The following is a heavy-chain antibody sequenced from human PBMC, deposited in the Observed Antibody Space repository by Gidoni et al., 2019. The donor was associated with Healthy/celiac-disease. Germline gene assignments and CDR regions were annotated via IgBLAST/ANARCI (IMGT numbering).Heavy chain of an antibody. V-gene: IGHV1-2*02. CDR3: ARDVSVPAAIPGYYYYGMDV. Sequence: QVQLVQSGAEVKKPGASVKVSCKASGYTFTCYYMHWVRQAPGQGLEWMGWINPNSGGTNYAQKFQGRVTMTRDTSISTAYMELSRLRSDDTAVYYCARDVSVPAAIPGYYYYGMDVWGQGTTVTVSS. D-gene: IGHD2-2*02. J-gene: IGHJ6*02. CDR1: GYTFTCYY. CDR2: INPNSGGT.